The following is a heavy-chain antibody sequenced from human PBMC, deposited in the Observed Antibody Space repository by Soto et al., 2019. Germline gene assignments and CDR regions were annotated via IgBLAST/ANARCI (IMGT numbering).Heavy chain of an antibody. CDR1: CGSITTGYYY. CDR2: LFYSGTT. CDR3: ARGTSWQLPFDY. V-gene: IGHV4-61*01. D-gene: IGHD6-13*01. J-gene: IGHJ4*02. Sequence: PSETLSLTCTVSCGSITTGYYYWSWLRQTPGKGLEWIGYLFYSGTTNYNPSLKSRAAISIDTSKNQFSLQLNDVTAADTAVYYCARGTSWQLPFDYWGQGTLVTVSS.